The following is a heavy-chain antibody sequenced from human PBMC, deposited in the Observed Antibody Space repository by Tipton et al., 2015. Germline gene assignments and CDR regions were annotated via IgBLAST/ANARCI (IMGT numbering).Heavy chain of an antibody. Sequence: SLRLSCSASGFTFSSYGMHWVRQVPGKGLEWVASIWYDGSNKYYADSVRGRFTISRDDSKNTLYLQMNSLRAEDTAVYYCARDRVPEYYSDYWGQGTLVTVSS. CDR3: ARDRVPEYYSDY. CDR2: IWYDGSNK. J-gene: IGHJ4*02. CDR1: GFTFSSYG. D-gene: IGHD1-14*01. V-gene: IGHV3-33*08.